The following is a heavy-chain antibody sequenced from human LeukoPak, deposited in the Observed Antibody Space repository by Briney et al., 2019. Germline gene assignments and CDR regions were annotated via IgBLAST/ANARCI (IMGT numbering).Heavy chain of an antibody. J-gene: IGHJ4*02. V-gene: IGHV4-4*02. D-gene: IGHD6-19*01. CDR2: IYHSGST. Sequence: SGTLSLNCAVSGGGISSCNWRSRVRQPPGKGLEWIGEIYHSGSTNYNPSLKSRVTISVDKSKNQFSLKLSSVTAADTAVYHCARGVPVAGLDFWGQGTLVTVSS. CDR3: ARGVPVAGLDF. CDR1: GGGISSCNW.